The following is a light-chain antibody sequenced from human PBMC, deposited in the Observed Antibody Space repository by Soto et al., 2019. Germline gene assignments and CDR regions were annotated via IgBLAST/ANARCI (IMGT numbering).Light chain of an antibody. Sequence: EIVMTQSPATLSVSPGERATLSCRASQSVGSSLAWYQQELGQVPRLLIYDASTTASVIPARFSGSGSGTEFTLSISSLQSEYLAFYYCQHYTGWTETFGQGTQVEIK. V-gene: IGKV3-15*01. CDR2: DAS. J-gene: IGKJ1*01. CDR1: QSVGSS. CDR3: QHYTGWTET.